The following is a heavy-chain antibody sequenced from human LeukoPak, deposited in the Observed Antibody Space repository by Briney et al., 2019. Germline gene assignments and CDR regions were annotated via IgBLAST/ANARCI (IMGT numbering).Heavy chain of an antibody. V-gene: IGHV2-70*11. CDR3: ARIYSSGWSNAY. J-gene: IGHJ4*02. D-gene: IGHD6-19*01. CDR2: IDWDDDK. CDR1: GFSLSTSVVC. Sequence: SGPTLVNPTQTLTLTCTFSGFSLSTSVVCVSCIRQPPGKALEWLARIDWDDDKYYSTSLKTRPTISKDTSKNQVVLIMTNMDPVDTATYYCARIYSSGWSNAYWGQGTLVTVSS.